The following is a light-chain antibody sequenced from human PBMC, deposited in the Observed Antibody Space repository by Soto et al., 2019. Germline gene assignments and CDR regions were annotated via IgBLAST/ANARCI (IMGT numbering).Light chain of an antibody. CDR3: MQGTHWPPT. V-gene: IGKV2-30*01. CDR2: KVS. J-gene: IGKJ1*01. Sequence: DVVMTQSPLSLPVTLGQPASISCRSSQSLVYSDGIAYLSWLHQRPGQSPRRLIYKVSNRDSGVPDRFSGSGSGTDFTLKISRVEAEDVGVYYCMQGTHWPPTFGRGTRVEIK. CDR1: QSLVYSDGIAY.